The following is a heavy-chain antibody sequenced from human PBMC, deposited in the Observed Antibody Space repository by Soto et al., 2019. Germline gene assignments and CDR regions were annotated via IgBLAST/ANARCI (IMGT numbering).Heavy chain of an antibody. CDR3: AKVDVVGTAFDY. V-gene: IGHV3-30*18. CDR2: ISCDGNTK. Sequence: GGALRLSCAASGFSFSDYGMHWARQAPGKGLEWVAVISCDGNTKYYADSVKGRFTISRDNSKNTLHLQMNSLRAEDTAVYYCAKVDVVGTAFDYWGQGTLVTVSS. CDR1: GFSFSDYG. J-gene: IGHJ4*02. D-gene: IGHD5-12*01.